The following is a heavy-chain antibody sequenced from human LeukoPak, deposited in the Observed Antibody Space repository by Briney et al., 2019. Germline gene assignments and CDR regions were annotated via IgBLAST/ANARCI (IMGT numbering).Heavy chain of an antibody. CDR1: GGSFSGYY. Sequence: SETLSLTCAVYGGSFSGYYWSWIRRPPGKGLEWIGEINHSGSTNYNPSLKSRVTISVDTSKNQFSLKLSSVTAADTAVYYCARGSFTIFGQIGWFDPWGQGTLVTVSS. J-gene: IGHJ5*02. CDR3: ARGSFTIFGQIGWFDP. V-gene: IGHV4-34*01. CDR2: INHSGST. D-gene: IGHD3-3*01.